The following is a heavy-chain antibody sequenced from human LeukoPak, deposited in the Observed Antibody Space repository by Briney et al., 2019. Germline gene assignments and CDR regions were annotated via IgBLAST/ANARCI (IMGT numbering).Heavy chain of an antibody. CDR1: GGSFSGYY. J-gene: IGHJ4*02. V-gene: IGHV4-34*01. Sequence: PSETLSLTCAVYGGSFSGYYWSWIRQPPGKGLEWIGEINHSGSTNYNPSLKSRVTMSVDTSKNQFSLKLTSVTAADTAVYYCARGEWNFDYWGQGTLVTVSS. CDR3: ARGEWNFDY. D-gene: IGHD3-3*01. CDR2: INHSGST.